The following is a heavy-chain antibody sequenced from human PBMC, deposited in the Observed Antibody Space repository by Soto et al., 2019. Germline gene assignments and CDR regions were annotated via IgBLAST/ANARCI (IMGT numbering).Heavy chain of an antibody. J-gene: IGHJ6*02. CDR1: GYTFTSYA. CDR2: INPGNGNA. V-gene: IGHV1-3*01. D-gene: IGHD5-18*01. Sequence: GASVKVSCKASGYTFTSYAMHWVRQAPGQRLEWMGGINPGNGNANYAQKFQGRVTITADESTSTAYMELSSLRSEDTAVYYCARFPEIQLWSYYGMDVWGQGTTVTVSS. CDR3: ARFPEIQLWSYYGMDV.